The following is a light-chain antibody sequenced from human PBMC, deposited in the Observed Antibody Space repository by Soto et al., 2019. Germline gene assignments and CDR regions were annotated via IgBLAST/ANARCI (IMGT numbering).Light chain of an antibody. J-gene: IGKJ1*01. V-gene: IGKV3-15*01. Sequence: IVMTQSPATLSVSPGGRASLSCRASQSVSNNLAWYQQKPGQAPRLLIYGASTRAAGIPVRFSGSGSGTEFTLIISGLQSDDCAVYYCQQYHNARSTFGQGTKVEI. CDR3: QQYHNARST. CDR2: GAS. CDR1: QSVSNN.